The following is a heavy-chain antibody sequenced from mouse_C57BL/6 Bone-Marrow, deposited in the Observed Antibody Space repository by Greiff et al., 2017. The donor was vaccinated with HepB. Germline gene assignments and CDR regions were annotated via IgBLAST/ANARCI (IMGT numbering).Heavy chain of an antibody. CDR3: ALYYYGSRDYAMDY. V-gene: IGHV1-39*01. Sequence: VQLQQSGPELVKPGASVKISCKASGYSFTDYNMNWVKQRNGKSLEWIGVINPNYGTTSYNQKFKGKATLTVDQSSSTAYMQLNSLTSEDSAVYYCALYYYGSRDYAMDYWGQGTSVTVSS. D-gene: IGHD1-1*01. CDR1: GYSFTDYN. J-gene: IGHJ4*01. CDR2: INPNYGTT.